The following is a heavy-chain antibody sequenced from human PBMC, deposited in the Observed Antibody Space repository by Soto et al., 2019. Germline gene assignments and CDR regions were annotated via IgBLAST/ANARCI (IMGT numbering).Heavy chain of an antibody. CDR1: GFTFSSYS. CDR3: ARYRATPYGMDV. V-gene: IGHV3-21*01. CDR2: ISSSSSYI. Sequence: GGSLRLSCAASGFTFSSYSMNWVRQAPGKGLEWVSSISSSSSYIYYADSVKGRFTISRDNAKNSLYLQMNSLRAEDTAVYYCARYRATPYGMDVWGQGTTVTVSS. J-gene: IGHJ6*02. D-gene: IGHD2-15*01.